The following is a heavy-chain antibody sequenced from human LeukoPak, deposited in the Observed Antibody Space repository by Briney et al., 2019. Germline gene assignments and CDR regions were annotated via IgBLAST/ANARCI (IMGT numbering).Heavy chain of an antibody. Sequence: GRSLRLSCAASGFTFSSYAMHWVRQAPGKGLEWVAVISYDGSNKYYADSVKGRFTISRDNSKNTLYLQMNSLRAEDTAVYYCAKGLRYFDWPPSESDYWGQGTLVTVSS. D-gene: IGHD3-9*01. V-gene: IGHV3-30*04. CDR3: AKGLRYFDWPPSESDY. J-gene: IGHJ4*02. CDR1: GFTFSSYA. CDR2: ISYDGSNK.